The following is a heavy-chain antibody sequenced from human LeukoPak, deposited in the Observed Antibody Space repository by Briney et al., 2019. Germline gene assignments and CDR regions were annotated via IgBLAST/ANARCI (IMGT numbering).Heavy chain of an antibody. V-gene: IGHV1-69*05. D-gene: IGHD5-24*01. CDR2: SIPIFGTA. J-gene: IGHJ4*02. CDR3: AISSNGYNNY. CDR1: GGTFSSYA. Sequence: GASVKVSCKASGGTFSSYAISWVRQAPGQGLEWMGRSIPIFGTANYAQKFQGRVTVTTDESTSTAYMELSSLRSEDTAVYYCAISSNGYNNYWGQGTLVTVSS.